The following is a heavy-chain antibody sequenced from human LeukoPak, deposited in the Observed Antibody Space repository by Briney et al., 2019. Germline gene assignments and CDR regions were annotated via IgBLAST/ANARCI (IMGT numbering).Heavy chain of an antibody. CDR3: ARWFGELLYFDY. J-gene: IGHJ4*02. V-gene: IGHV4-34*01. CDR2: INHSGST. D-gene: IGHD3-10*01. CDR1: GGSFSGYY. Sequence: SETLSLTCAVYGGSFSGYYWSRIRQPPGKGLEWIGEINHSGSTNYNPSLKSRVTISVDTSKNQFSLKLSSVTAADTAVYCCARWFGELLYFDYWGQGTLVTVSS.